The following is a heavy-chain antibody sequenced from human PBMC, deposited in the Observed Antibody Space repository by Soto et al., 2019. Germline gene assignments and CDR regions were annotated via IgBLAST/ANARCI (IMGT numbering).Heavy chain of an antibody. J-gene: IGHJ3*02. Sequence: EVQLLESGGGLVQPGGSLRLSCAASGFTFSSYAMSWVRQAPGKGLEWVSAISGSGGSTYYADSVKGRFTISRDNSKNTLYLQMNSLRAEDTAVYYCAKDAMITFGGVIVSAGDAFDIWGQGTMVTVSS. CDR2: ISGSGGST. D-gene: IGHD3-16*02. CDR3: AKDAMITFGGVIVSAGDAFDI. CDR1: GFTFSSYA. V-gene: IGHV3-23*01.